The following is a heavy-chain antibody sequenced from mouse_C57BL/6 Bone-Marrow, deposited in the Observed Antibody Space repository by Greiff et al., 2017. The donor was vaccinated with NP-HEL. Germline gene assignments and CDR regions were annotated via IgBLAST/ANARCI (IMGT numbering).Heavy chain of an antibody. J-gene: IGHJ3*01. Sequence: QVQLQQPGAELVRPGTSVKLSCKASGYTFTSYWMHWVKQRPGQGLEWIGVIDPSDSYTYYNQKFKGKATLTVDTSSSTAYMQLSSLTSEDSAVYYCARYYGSSPWFAYWGQGTLVTVSA. D-gene: IGHD1-1*01. CDR1: GYTFTSYW. CDR2: IDPSDSYT. V-gene: IGHV1-59*01. CDR3: ARYYGSSPWFAY.